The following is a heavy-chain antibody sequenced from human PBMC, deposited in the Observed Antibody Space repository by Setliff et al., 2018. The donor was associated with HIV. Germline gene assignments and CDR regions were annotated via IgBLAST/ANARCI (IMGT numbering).Heavy chain of an antibody. Sequence: SETLSLPCTVSGGSISSGTYYWSWIRQPAGKGLEWIGHIYTDGSTNYNPSLKSRVTMSVGTSKNQFSLKLSSVTAADTAVYYCARCYYNFWSGHPLDYMDVWGKGTTVTV. V-gene: IGHV4-61*09. J-gene: IGHJ6*03. CDR2: IYTDGST. CDR1: GGSISSGTYY. D-gene: IGHD3-3*01. CDR3: ARCYYNFWSGHPLDYMDV.